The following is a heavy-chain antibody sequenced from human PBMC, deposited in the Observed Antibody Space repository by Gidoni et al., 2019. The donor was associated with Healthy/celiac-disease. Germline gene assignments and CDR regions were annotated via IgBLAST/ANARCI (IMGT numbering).Heavy chain of an antibody. Sequence: EVQLVESGGGLLQPGRPMRLSCPAYGSTLDDYAMHWVRQAPGTGLEWVSGIIWNSGSIGYADSVKGRFTSSRYNAKNSLYLQMNSLRAEDTALYYCAKDVKSGIAVAGTEHDYWGQGTLVTVSS. J-gene: IGHJ4*02. D-gene: IGHD6-19*01. V-gene: IGHV3-9*01. CDR2: IIWNSGSI. CDR3: AKDVKSGIAVAGTEHDY. CDR1: GSTLDDYA.